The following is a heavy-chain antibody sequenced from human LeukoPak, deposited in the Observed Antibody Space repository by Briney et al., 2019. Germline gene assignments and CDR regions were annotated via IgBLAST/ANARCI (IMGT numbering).Heavy chain of an antibody. CDR3: ASDYCSSTSCYHPYYYYGMDV. CDR2: ISGSGGST. V-gene: IGHV3-23*01. J-gene: IGHJ6*02. D-gene: IGHD2-2*01. Sequence: GGSLRLSCAASGFTFSSYAMSWVRQAPGKGLEWVSAISGSGGSTYYADSVKGRFTISRDNSKNTLYLQMNSLRAEDTAVYYCASDYCSSTSCYHPYYYYGMDVWGQGTTATVSS. CDR1: GFTFSSYA.